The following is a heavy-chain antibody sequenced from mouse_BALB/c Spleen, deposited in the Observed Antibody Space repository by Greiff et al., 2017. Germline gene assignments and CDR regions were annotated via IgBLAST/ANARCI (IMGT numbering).Heavy chain of an antibody. D-gene: IGHD2-1*01. CDR2: INPYNDGT. CDR3: AREGNYGGMDY. J-gene: IGHJ4*01. Sequence: QLQQSGPELVKPGASVKMSCKASGYTFTSYVMHWVKQKPGQGLEWIGYINPYNDGTKYNEKFKGKATLTADKSSSTAYMELSSLTSEDSAVYYCAREGNYGGMDYWGQGTSVTVSS. V-gene: IGHV1-14*01. CDR1: GYTFTSYV.